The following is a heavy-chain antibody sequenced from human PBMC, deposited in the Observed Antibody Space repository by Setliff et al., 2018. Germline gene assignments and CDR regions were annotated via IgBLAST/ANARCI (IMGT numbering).Heavy chain of an antibody. D-gene: IGHD6-6*01. J-gene: IGHJ6*03. CDR2: INTNTGNP. CDR1: GYTFTSYD. V-gene: IGHV7-4-1*02. CDR3: ARGEYTSLPSGVYYHMDV. Sequence: ASVKVSCKASGYTFTSYDINWVRQATGQGLEWMGWINTNTGNPTYAQGFTGRFVFSLDTSVSTTYLQISSLKAGDTAVYYCARGEYTSLPSGVYYHMDVWGKGTTVTVSS.